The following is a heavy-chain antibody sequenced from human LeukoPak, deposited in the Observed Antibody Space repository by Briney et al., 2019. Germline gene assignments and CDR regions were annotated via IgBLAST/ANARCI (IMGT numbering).Heavy chain of an antibody. CDR2: ISWNSGSI. CDR1: GFTFDDYA. J-gene: IGHJ6*02. Sequence: EPGGSLRLSCAASGFTFDDYAMHWVRQAPGKGLEWVSGISWNSGSIGYADSVKGRFTISRDNAKNSLYLQMNSLRAEDTALYYCAKDLGAAADFNGMDVWGQGTTVTVSS. CDR3: AKDLGAAADFNGMDV. V-gene: IGHV3-9*01. D-gene: IGHD6-13*01.